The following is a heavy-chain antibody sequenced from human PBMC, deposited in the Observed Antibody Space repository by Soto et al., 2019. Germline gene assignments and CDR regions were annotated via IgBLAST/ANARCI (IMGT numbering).Heavy chain of an antibody. CDR3: GKDRGKGEYSGMDV. CDR2: ISGSGGRT. CDR1: GFTFGSYA. D-gene: IGHD3-16*01. Sequence: GGSLRPSCAASGFTFGSYAMGWVSQAPGKGLGWGSAISGSGGRTYYAHSVKGRSTISRDNSKNTPYLQVTSLRAENPAVYYFGKDRGKGEYSGMDVWGQGTTVTVSS. J-gene: IGHJ6*02. V-gene: IGHV3-23*01.